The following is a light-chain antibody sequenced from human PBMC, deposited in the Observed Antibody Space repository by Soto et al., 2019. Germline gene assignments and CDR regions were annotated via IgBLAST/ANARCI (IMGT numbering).Light chain of an antibody. V-gene: IGKV1-5*01. J-gene: IGKJ1*01. CDR2: DAS. CDR1: QSIRTW. CDR3: QQYHNYPRT. Sequence: DIPMTQSPSTLSASVGDRVTITCRASQSIRTWLAWYQHKPGKAPKFLIYDASTVESGVPSRFSGSGSGTEFTLTIRDLQPDDFATYYCQQYHNYPRTFGQGTRVEIK.